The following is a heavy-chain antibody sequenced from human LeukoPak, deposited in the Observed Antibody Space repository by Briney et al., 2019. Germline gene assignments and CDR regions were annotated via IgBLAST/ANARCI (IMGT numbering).Heavy chain of an antibody. CDR2: ISGSGGST. V-gene: IGHV3-23*01. CDR3: AKDLYYGSGSYHTFDY. D-gene: IGHD3-10*01. CDR1: GFTFSSYA. J-gene: IGHJ4*02. Sequence: GGSLRLSCAASGFTFSSYAMSWDRQAPGKGLEWVSAISGSGGSTYYADSVKGRFTISRDNSKNTLYLQMNSLGAEDTAVYYCAKDLYYGSGSYHTFDYWGQGTLVTVSS.